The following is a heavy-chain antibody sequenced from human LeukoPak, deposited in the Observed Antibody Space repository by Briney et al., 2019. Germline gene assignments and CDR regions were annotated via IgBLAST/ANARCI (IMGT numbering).Heavy chain of an antibody. J-gene: IGHJ3*02. CDR3: ARAITMIVVANYAFDI. Sequence: PGGSLRLSCAASGFTVSSNYMSWVRQAPGKGLEWVSVIYSGGSTYYADSVKGRFTISRDNSKNTLYLQMNSLRAEDTAVYYCARAITMIVVANYAFDIWGQGTMVTVSS. V-gene: IGHV3-66*01. CDR2: IYSGGST. D-gene: IGHD3-22*01. CDR1: GFTVSSNY.